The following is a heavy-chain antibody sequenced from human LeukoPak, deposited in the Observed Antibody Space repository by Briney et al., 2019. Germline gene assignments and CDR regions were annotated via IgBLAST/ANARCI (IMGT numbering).Heavy chain of an antibody. D-gene: IGHD3-22*01. V-gene: IGHV3-20*04. J-gene: IGHJ4*02. CDR2: INWNGGST. Sequence: GGSLRLSCAASGFTLADYGMGWVRQAPGKGLEWVSGINWNGGSTGYADSVKGRFTISRDNAKIALYLQMNSLRAEDTALYYCARGPLQTIPTSKIVVYYYPFEYWGQGPLVTVSS. CDR1: GFTLADYG. CDR3: ARGPLQTIPTSKIVVYYYPFEY.